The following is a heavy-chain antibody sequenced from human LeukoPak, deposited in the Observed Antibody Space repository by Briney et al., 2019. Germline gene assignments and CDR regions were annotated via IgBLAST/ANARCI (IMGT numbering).Heavy chain of an antibody. CDR3: ARASPITLAGLDY. J-gene: IGHJ4*02. D-gene: IGHD6-19*01. Sequence: TSETLSLTCTVSGGSISSYSWSWIRQPARKGLEWIGRIYTSGSANYNPSLKSRVTMSVDTSKNQFSLKLSSVTGADTAVYYCARASPITLAGLDYWGQGTLVTVSS. CDR2: IYTSGSA. CDR1: GGSISSYS. V-gene: IGHV4-4*07.